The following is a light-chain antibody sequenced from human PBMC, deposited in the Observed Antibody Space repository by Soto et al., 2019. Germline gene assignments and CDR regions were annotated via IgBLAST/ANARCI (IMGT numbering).Light chain of an antibody. J-gene: IGKJ4*01. V-gene: IGKV3-15*01. CDR3: QQYDKWPPT. Sequence: EITMAQSPDPRSVSPWERASLSCRASQSISRKLAWYQQRPGQAPRLLIYGASTRATGVPVRFRGGGSGTEFTLTISGLQSEDFAVYCCQQYDKWPPTFGGGSRWIS. CDR2: GAS. CDR1: QSISRK.